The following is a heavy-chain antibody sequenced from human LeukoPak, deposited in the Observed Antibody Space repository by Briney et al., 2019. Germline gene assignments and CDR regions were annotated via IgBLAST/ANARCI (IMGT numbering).Heavy chain of an antibody. V-gene: IGHV3-21*01. J-gene: IGHJ3*02. Sequence: PGGSLRLSCAASGFTFSSYSMNWVRQAPGKGLEWVSPISSSSSYIYYADSVKGRFTISRDNAKNSLYLQMNSLRAEDTAVYYCARDLRKTDAFDIWGQGTMVTVSS. CDR2: ISSSSSYI. CDR3: ARDLRKTDAFDI. D-gene: IGHD1-14*01. CDR1: GFTFSSYS.